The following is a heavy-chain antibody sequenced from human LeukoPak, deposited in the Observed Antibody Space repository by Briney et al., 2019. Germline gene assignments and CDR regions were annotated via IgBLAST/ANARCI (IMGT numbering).Heavy chain of an antibody. CDR3: ARGRGGYGSS. V-gene: IGHV1-18*01. Sequence: ASVKVSCKASSYTFTNYAFTWVRQAPGQGLEWMGWISAYNGNTNYAQKLQGRVTMTTDTSTSTAYMELRSLRSDDTAVYYCARGRGGYGSSWGQGTLVTVSS. CDR2: ISAYNGNT. D-gene: IGHD6-13*01. CDR1: SYTFTNYA. J-gene: IGHJ4*02.